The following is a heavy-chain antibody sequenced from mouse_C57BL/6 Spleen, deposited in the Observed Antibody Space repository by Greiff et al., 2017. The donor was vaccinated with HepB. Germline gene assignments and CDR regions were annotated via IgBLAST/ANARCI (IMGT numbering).Heavy chain of an antibody. J-gene: IGHJ1*03. V-gene: IGHV1-50*01. D-gene: IGHD2-3*01. CDR2: IDPSDSYT. CDR3: ARGRIYDGYYVRYFDV. Sequence: QVQLQQSGAELVKPGASVKLSCKASGYTFTSYWMQWVKQRPGQGLEWIGEIDPSDSYTNYNQKFKGKATLTVDTSSSTAYMQLSSLTSEDAAVYDCARGRIYDGYYVRYFDVWGTGTTVTVSS. CDR1: GYTFTSYW.